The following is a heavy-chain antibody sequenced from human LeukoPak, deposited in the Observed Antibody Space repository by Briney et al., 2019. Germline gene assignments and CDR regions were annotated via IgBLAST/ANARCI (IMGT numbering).Heavy chain of an antibody. CDR2: FDPEEGAT. D-gene: IGHD5-12*01. CDR3: VTDLPSGYDDVYFDH. V-gene: IGHV1-24*01. J-gene: IGHJ4*02. Sequence: ASVKISCKLSGYALITTSVHWVRQAPGKGLEWMGGFDPEEGATMYVQKFLGRITMTEDTSTDTTYMELTSLTSEDTAIYYCVTDLPSGYDDVYFDHWGQGTLVTVSS. CDR1: GYALITTS.